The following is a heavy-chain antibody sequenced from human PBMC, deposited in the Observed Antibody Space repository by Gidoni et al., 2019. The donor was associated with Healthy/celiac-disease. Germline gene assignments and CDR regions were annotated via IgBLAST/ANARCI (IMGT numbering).Heavy chain of an antibody. CDR3: ARDPVYCSSTSCFRPYGMDV. V-gene: IGHV4-4*07. Sequence: QVQLQESGPGLVKPSETLSLTCTVSGGSLSSYYWSWIRQPAGKGLEWIGRIYTSGSTNYNPSLKSRVTMSVDTSKNQFSLKLSSVTAADTAVYYCARDPVYCSSTSCFRPYGMDVWGQGTTVTVSS. CDR2: IYTSGST. J-gene: IGHJ6*02. CDR1: GGSLSSYY. D-gene: IGHD2-2*01.